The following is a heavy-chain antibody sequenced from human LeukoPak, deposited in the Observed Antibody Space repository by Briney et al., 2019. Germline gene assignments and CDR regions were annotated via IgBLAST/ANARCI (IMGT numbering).Heavy chain of an antibody. Sequence: GGSLRLSCAASGFTFSSYNINWVRQAPGKGLEWVSSISGSSSYIYYADSVKGRFTISRDNAKNSLYLQMNSLRAEDTAVYYCARDGIVAVVAAFDYWGQGTLVTVSS. J-gene: IGHJ4*02. CDR3: ARDGIVAVVAAFDY. V-gene: IGHV3-21*01. D-gene: IGHD2-15*01. CDR1: GFTFSSYN. CDR2: ISGSSSYI.